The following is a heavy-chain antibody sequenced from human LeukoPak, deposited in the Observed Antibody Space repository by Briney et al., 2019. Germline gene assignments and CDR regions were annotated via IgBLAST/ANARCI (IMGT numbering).Heavy chain of an antibody. Sequence: GGSLRLSCAASGFTFSNYGMTSVCQAPGKGLEWVSTISVNVSSTYYAGSVKGRFTIHRDSSKNTLLLQMNSLRAEDTAVYYCAKGQDYYDSSGHYEADAFDIWGQGTMVTVSS. J-gene: IGHJ3*02. D-gene: IGHD3-22*01. CDR1: GFTFSNYG. V-gene: IGHV3-23*01. CDR3: AKGQDYYDSSGHYEADAFDI. CDR2: ISVNVSST.